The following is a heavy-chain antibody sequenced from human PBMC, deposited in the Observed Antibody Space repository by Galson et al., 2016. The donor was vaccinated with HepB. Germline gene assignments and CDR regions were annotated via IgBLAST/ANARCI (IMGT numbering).Heavy chain of an antibody. V-gene: IGHV4-59*01. CDR1: GGSISTYY. J-gene: IGHJ4*02. CDR3: ARASSGAAAGTSTY. Sequence: SETLSLTCTVSGGSISTYYWSWIRQPPGKGLEWIGYIYYNGSPNYNPSLKSRVTISMDTPKNQFSLKLTSVTAADTAVYYCARASSGAAAGTSTYRGQGTLVTVSS. D-gene: IGHD6-13*01. CDR2: IYYNGSP.